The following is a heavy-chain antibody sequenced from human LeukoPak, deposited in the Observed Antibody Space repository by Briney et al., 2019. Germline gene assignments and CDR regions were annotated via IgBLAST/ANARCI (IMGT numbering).Heavy chain of an antibody. CDR2: INHSGST. Sequence: SETLSLTCAVYGGSFSGYYWSWVRQPPGKGLEWIGEINHSGSTNYNPSLKSRVTMSVDTSKNQFSLKLSSVTAADTAVYYCARESHYYDFWSGYSVGAFDIWGQGTMVTVSS. J-gene: IGHJ3*02. V-gene: IGHV4-34*01. CDR1: GGSFSGYY. D-gene: IGHD3-3*01. CDR3: ARESHYYDFWSGYSVGAFDI.